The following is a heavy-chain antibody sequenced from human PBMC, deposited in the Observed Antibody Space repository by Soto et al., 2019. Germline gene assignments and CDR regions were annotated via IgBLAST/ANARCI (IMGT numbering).Heavy chain of an antibody. CDR2: INSDGSST. Sequence: LRLSCAASGFTFSSYWMHWVRQAPGKGLVWVSRINSDGSSTSYADSVKGRFTISRDNAKNTLYLQMNSLRAEDTAVYYCARTSEYQLLSAYYYYYGMDVWGQGTTVTVSS. V-gene: IGHV3-74*01. D-gene: IGHD2-2*01. CDR1: GFTFSSYW. J-gene: IGHJ6*02. CDR3: ARTSEYQLLSAYYYYYGMDV.